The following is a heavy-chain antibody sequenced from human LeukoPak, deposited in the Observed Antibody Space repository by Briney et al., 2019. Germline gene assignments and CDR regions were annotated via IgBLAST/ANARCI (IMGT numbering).Heavy chain of an antibody. D-gene: IGHD2-2*01. CDR2: ISGSGGST. J-gene: IGHJ6*04. Sequence: GGSLRLSCAASGFTLSSYAMSWVRQAPGQGLEWVSAISGSGGSTYYADSVKGRFTISRDNSKNTLYLQMNSLRAEDTAVYYCASRDIVVVPAPRYGMDVWGKGTTVTVSS. CDR1: GFTLSSYA. CDR3: ASRDIVVVPAPRYGMDV. V-gene: IGHV3-23*01.